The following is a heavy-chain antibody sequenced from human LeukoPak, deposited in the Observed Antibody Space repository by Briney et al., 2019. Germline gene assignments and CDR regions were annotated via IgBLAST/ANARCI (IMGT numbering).Heavy chain of an antibody. Sequence: GGSLRLSCAASGFPFSSYSMNWVRQAPGKGLEWVSSFSSSGTYIYYADSVKGRFTISRDNSKNTLYLQMNSLRAEDTAVYYCANCPTGWLVPDYYYGMDVWGQGTTVTVSS. V-gene: IGHV3-21*04. J-gene: IGHJ6*02. CDR2: FSSSGTYI. CDR1: GFPFSSYS. CDR3: ANCPTGWLVPDYYYGMDV. D-gene: IGHD2-15*01.